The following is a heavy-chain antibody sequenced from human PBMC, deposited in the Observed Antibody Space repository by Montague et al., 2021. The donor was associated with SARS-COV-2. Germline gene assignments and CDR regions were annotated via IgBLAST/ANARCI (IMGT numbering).Heavy chain of an antibody. CDR3: AKQPGAGAVVYWYFDL. Sequence: SLRLSCAAPGFAFNNFAMTWVRQPPGKGLEWVSSIFGSGAGTYYADSVKGRFTISRDNSRNTLYLQMNSLRAEDTAKYYCAKQPGAGAVVYWYFDLWGRGTVVSVSS. CDR2: IFGSGAGT. CDR1: GFAFNNFA. V-gene: IGHV3-23*01. D-gene: IGHD6-19*01. J-gene: IGHJ2*01.